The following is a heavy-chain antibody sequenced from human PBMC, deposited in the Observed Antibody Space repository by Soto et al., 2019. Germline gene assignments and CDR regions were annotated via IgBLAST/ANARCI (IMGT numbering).Heavy chain of an antibody. CDR1: GFTFSSYA. D-gene: IGHD1-1*01. Sequence: GGSLRLSCAASGFTFSSYAMSWVRQAPGKGLEWVSAISGSGGSTYYADSVKGRFTISRDNSKNTLYLQMNSLRAEDTAVYYCAKDPTGTRPDRGNPFDYWGQGTLVTVSS. CDR2: ISGSGGST. J-gene: IGHJ4*02. CDR3: AKDPTGTRPDRGNPFDY. V-gene: IGHV3-23*01.